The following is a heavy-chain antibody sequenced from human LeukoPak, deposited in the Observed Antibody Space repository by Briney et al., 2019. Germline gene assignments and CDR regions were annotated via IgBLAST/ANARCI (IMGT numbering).Heavy chain of an antibody. CDR2: ISSGSSTI. J-gene: IGHJ4*02. V-gene: IGHV3-48*01. Sequence: GGSLRLSCAASGFTFSSYSMNWVRQAPGKGLEWVSYISSGSSTIYYADSVKGRFTISRDNAKNSLYLQMNSLRAEGTAVYYCASEGIAAAGTVDYWGRGTLVTVSS. CDR1: GFTFSSYS. D-gene: IGHD6-13*01. CDR3: ASEGIAAAGTVDY.